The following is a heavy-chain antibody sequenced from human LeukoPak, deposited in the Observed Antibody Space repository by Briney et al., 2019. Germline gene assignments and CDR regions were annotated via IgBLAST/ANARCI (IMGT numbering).Heavy chain of an antibody. Sequence: GGSLRLSCAASGFTFSSYEMNWLRQAPGKGLEWVSYISSSGSTIYYADSVKGRFTISRDNAKNSLYLQMNSLRAEDTAVYYCARVGQFRRYFGAFDIWGQGTMVTVSS. J-gene: IGHJ3*02. V-gene: IGHV3-48*03. CDR2: ISSSGSTI. CDR1: GFTFSSYE. D-gene: IGHD3-9*01. CDR3: ARVGQFRRYFGAFDI.